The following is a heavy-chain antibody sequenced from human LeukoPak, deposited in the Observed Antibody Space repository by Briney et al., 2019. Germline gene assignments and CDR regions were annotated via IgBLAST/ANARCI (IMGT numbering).Heavy chain of an antibody. V-gene: IGHV3-30*04. CDR2: ISYDGSNK. D-gene: IGHD1-20*01. Sequence: GGSLRLSCAASGFTFSSYAMHWVRQAPGKGLEWVAVISYDGSNKYYADSVKGRFTTSRDNSKNTLYLQMNSLRAEDTAVYYCARDTITGTTRFDYWGQGTLVTVSS. CDR3: ARDTITGTTRFDY. J-gene: IGHJ4*02. CDR1: GFTFSSYA.